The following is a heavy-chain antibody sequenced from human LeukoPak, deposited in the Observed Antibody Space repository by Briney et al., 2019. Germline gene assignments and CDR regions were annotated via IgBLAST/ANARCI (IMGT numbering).Heavy chain of an antibody. CDR2: ISSSSSYI. D-gene: IGHD5-18*01. V-gene: IGHV3-21*01. J-gene: IGHJ4*02. CDR1: GFTFSSYS. Sequence: GGSLRLSCAASGFTFSSYSMNWVRQAPGKGLEWVSSISSSSSYIYYADSVRGRFTISRDNAKNSLYLQMNSLRAEDTAVYYCARLVVDTAMVSDYWGQGTLVTVSS. CDR3: ARLVVDTAMVSDY.